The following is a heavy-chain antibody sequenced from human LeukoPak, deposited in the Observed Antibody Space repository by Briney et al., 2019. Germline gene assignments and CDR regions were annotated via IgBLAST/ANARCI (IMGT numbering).Heavy chain of an antibody. V-gene: IGHV4-59*08. CDR2: IYYSGST. Sequence: PSETLSLTCTVSGGSINNYYWSWIRQPAGKGLEWIGLIYYSGSTNYNPSLKSRVTISVDTSKNQLSLKLSSVTAADTAVYYCARGRGFRVPEYQLVVGNWFDPWGQGTLVTVSS. J-gene: IGHJ5*02. CDR1: GGSINNYY. CDR3: ARGRGFRVPEYQLVVGNWFDP. D-gene: IGHD2-2*01.